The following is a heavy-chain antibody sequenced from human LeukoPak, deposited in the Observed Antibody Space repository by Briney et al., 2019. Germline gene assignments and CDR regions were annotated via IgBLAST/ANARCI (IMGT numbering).Heavy chain of an antibody. CDR1: GGSISSGGYY. CDR3: AIEQQLARGHY. Sequence: PSETLSLTCTVSGGSISSGGYYWSWLRQHPGKGLKWIGYIYYSGSTYYNPSLKSQVTISVDTSKNQFSLKLSSVTAADTAVYYCAIEQQLARGHYWGQGTLVTVSS. J-gene: IGHJ4*02. V-gene: IGHV4-31*01. CDR2: IYYSGST. D-gene: IGHD6-13*01.